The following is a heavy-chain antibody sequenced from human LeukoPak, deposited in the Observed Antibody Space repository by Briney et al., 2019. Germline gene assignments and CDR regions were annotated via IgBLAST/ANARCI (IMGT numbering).Heavy chain of an antibody. CDR1: GFTFSSYA. J-gene: IGHJ4*02. CDR2: ISYDGSNK. D-gene: IGHD3-10*01. V-gene: IGHV3-30*04. CDR3: ANDLWFGELFAFDY. Sequence: GRSLRLSCAASGFTFSSYAMHWVRQAPGKGLEWVAVISYDGSNKYYADSVKGRFTISRDNSKNTLYLQMNSLRAEDTAVYYCANDLWFGELFAFDYWGQGTLVTVSS.